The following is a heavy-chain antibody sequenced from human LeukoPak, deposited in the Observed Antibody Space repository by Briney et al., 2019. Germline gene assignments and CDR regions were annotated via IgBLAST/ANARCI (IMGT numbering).Heavy chain of an antibody. CDR1: GLTFGDYG. D-gene: IGHD6-19*01. V-gene: IGHV3-49*04. CDR2: IRSKAYGATP. Sequence: GGSLRLFCTASGLTFGDYGIIWVRQAPGKGLEWVGFIRSKAYGATPEYAASVKGRFTIARDDSQSIAYLQMDSLKSEDTALYYCSRGSHTRGWSDFDFWGQGTLVIVSS. CDR3: SRGSHTRGWSDFDF. J-gene: IGHJ4*02.